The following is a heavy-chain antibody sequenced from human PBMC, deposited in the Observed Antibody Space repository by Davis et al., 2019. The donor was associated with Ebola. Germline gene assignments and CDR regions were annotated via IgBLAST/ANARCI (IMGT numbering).Heavy chain of an antibody. V-gene: IGHV1-2*04. Sequence: AASVKVSCKASGYTFTGNYIQWVRQAPGQGLEWMGRINPNSGSTNFAQMFQGWVTMSRDTSSSTAYMEMNRRRYDDTAEYFCARGCITMMFVPRDYYYGLDVWGQGTTVTVSS. CDR1: GYTFTGNY. CDR2: INPNSGST. CDR3: ARGCITMMFVPRDYYYGLDV. J-gene: IGHJ6*02. D-gene: IGHD3-22*01.